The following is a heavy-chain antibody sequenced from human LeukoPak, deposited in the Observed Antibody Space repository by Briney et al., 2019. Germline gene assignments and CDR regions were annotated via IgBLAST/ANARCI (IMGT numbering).Heavy chain of an antibody. V-gene: IGHV4-61*08. CDR3: ARGRPGRDGYNYFDY. J-gene: IGHJ4*02. Sequence: SETLSLTCTVSGGSSGDSIRGYYWSWIRQPSGEGLKWIGYIYYSGSTEYYPSLKSRVTISVDTSKNQFSLKLTSVTAADTAVYYCARGRPGRDGYNYFDYWGQGTLVTVSS. D-gene: IGHD5-24*01. CDR2: IYYSGST. CDR1: GGSSGDSIRGYY.